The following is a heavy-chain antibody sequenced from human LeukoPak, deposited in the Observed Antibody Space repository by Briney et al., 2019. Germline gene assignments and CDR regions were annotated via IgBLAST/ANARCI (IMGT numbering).Heavy chain of an antibody. V-gene: IGHV4-39*07. J-gene: IGHJ4*02. CDR3: ARSPWYSSSSYYFDY. CDR2: INHSGST. Sequence: SETLSLTCTVSGGSINNNNDYWGWIRQPPGKGLEWIGEINHSGSTNYNPSLKSRVTISVDTSKNQFSLKLSSVTAADTAVYYCARSPWYSSSSYYFDYWGQGTLVTVSS. D-gene: IGHD6-6*01. CDR1: GGSINNNNDY.